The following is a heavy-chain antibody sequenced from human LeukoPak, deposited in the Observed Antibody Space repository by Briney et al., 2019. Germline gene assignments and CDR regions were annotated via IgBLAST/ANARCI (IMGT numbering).Heavy chain of an antibody. J-gene: IGHJ3*02. Sequence: PSETLSLTCTVSGGSLSSGSYYWSWIRQPAGKGLEWIGRIYTSGSTNYNPSLKSRVTISVDTSKNQFSLKLSSVTAADTAVYYCARGITVAGTGAFDIWGQGTMVTVSS. V-gene: IGHV4-61*02. CDR3: ARGITVAGTGAFDI. D-gene: IGHD6-19*01. CDR1: GGSLSSGSYY. CDR2: IYTSGST.